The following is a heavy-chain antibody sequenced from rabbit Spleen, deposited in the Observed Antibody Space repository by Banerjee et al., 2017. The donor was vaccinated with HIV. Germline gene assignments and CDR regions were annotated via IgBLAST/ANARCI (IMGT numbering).Heavy chain of an antibody. J-gene: IGHJ6*01. Sequence: QEQLEESGGGLVKPEGSLTLTCKASGFSFSSSHYMCWVRQAPGKGLEWIGCIYTGSSGSTYYASWAKGRFTISKTSSTTVTLQMTSLTAADTATYFCARDTGTSFSTYGMDLWGPGTLVTVS. CDR3: ARDTGTSFSTYGMDL. D-gene: IGHD8-1*01. V-gene: IGHV1S45*01. CDR1: GFSFSSSHY. CDR2: IYTGSSGST.